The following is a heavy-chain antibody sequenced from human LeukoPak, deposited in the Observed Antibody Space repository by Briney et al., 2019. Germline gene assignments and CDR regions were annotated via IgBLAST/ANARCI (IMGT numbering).Heavy chain of an antibody. D-gene: IGHD3-22*01. V-gene: IGHV3-73*01. CDR2: IRSKANSYAT. J-gene: IGHJ4*02. CDR3: TRPSYDSSVSGVVY. CDR1: GFTFSGYA. Sequence: AGGSLRLSCAASGFTFSGYAMHWVRQASGKGLEWVGRIRSKANSYATTDVASVRGRFSISRDDSKNTAYLQMNSLKTEDTAVYYCTRPSYDSSVSGVVYWGQGTLVTVSS.